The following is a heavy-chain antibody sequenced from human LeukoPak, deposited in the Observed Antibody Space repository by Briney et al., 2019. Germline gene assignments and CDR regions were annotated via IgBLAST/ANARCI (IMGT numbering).Heavy chain of an antibody. CDR3: ARGRVDIVVVPAAMSRYFDY. Sequence: SETLSLTCAVYGGSFSGYYWSWIRQPPGKGLEWIGEINYSGSTNYNPSLKSRVTISVDTSKNQFSLKMSSVTAADTAVYYCARGRVDIVVVPAAMSRYFDYWGQGTLVTVSS. CDR2: INYSGST. D-gene: IGHD2-2*03. J-gene: IGHJ4*02. V-gene: IGHV4-34*01. CDR1: GGSFSGYY.